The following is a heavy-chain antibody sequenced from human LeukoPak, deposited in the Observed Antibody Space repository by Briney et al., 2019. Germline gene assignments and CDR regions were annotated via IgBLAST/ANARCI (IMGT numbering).Heavy chain of an antibody. V-gene: IGHV1-69*13. D-gene: IGHD6-6*01. CDR3: AKGGSIAARLSLRALDI. CDR1: GGTFSSYA. CDR2: IIPIFGTA. Sequence: SVKVSCKASGGTFSSYAISWVRQAPGQGLEWMGGIIPIFGTANYAQKFQGRVTITADESTSTAYMELSSLRSEDTAVYYCAKGGSIAARLSLRALDIWGQGTMVTVSS. J-gene: IGHJ3*02.